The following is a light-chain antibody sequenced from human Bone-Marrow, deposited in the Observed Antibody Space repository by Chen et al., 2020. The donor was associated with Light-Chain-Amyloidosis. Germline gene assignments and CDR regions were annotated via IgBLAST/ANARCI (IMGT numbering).Light chain of an antibody. CDR3: CSASDTDQTV. J-gene: IGLJ3*02. CDR2: TDT. Sequence: YEPTQPSSVSVSPGQTTRITCSGDVLAKKYTRWFQQKPGQAPVVVIYTDTGRPSGIPERFSGSSSGTTVNLPLSGSQVEVEADYYCCSASDTDQTVFGGATQLTVL. V-gene: IGLV3-27*01. CDR1: VLAKKY.